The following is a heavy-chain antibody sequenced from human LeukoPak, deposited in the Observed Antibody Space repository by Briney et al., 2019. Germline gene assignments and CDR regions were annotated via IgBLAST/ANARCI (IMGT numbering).Heavy chain of an antibody. CDR2: ISSSSSTI. V-gene: IGHV3-48*01. CDR1: EFTFSSYS. Sequence: GGSLRLSCAASEFTFSSYSMNWVRQAPGKGLEWVSYISSSSSTIYYADSVKGRFTISRDNAKNSLYPQMNSLRAEDTAVYYCARDLSRFTSVDRPYDYWGQGTLVTVSS. CDR3: ARDLSRFTSVDRPYDY. J-gene: IGHJ4*02. D-gene: IGHD2/OR15-2a*01.